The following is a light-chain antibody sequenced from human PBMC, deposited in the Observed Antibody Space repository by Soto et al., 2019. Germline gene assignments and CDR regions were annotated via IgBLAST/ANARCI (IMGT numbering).Light chain of an antibody. J-gene: IGKJ1*01. Sequence: DIQMTQSPSSLSVSGGDRVTITCRASQSISNYLAGYQQKPGKVPKLLIYDASTMQSGVPSRFSGSGSGTDFTLTISSLEHEDVAIYYCQKYNSAPWTFGQGTKVEIK. CDR2: DAS. CDR1: QSISNY. CDR3: QKYNSAPWT. V-gene: IGKV1-27*01.